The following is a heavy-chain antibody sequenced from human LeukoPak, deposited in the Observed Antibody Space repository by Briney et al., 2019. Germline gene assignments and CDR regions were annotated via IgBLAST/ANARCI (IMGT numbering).Heavy chain of an antibody. CDR2: IKKDGSEK. D-gene: IGHD6-6*01. V-gene: IGHV3-7*03. CDR1: GCTFRDSW. Sequence: GGSLRHPRAAAGCTFRDSWRSWVRQAPGKGLEWVADIKKDGSEKDYVDSVKGRFTISRDNAKNSLYLQMNSLRAEDTALYYCARVGYSSSSEYYYYYMDVWGKGTTVTVSS. CDR3: ARVGYSSSSEYYYYYMDV. J-gene: IGHJ6*03.